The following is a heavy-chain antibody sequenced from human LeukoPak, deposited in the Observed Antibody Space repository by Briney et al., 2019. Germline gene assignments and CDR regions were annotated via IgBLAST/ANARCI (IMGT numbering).Heavy chain of an antibody. J-gene: IGHJ4*02. CDR1: GFTFSSYG. Sequence: GGSLRLSCAASGFTFSSYGMHWARQAPGKGLEWVAVIWDDGSSKYYGDSVKGRFTITRDNSKNTLYLQMNSLRAEDTAVYYCAKPTRGSGSFLIDFWGQGTLVTVSS. D-gene: IGHD1-26*01. CDR2: IWDDGSSK. V-gene: IGHV3-33*06. CDR3: AKPTRGSGSFLIDF.